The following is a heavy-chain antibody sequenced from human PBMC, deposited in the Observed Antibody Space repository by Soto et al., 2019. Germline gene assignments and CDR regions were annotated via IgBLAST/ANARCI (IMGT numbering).Heavy chain of an antibody. CDR2: ISSSSSYI. CDR3: ARGVADHYYYYGMDV. V-gene: IGHV3-21*01. Sequence: GGSLRLSCAASGFTFSSYSMNWVRQAPGKGLEWVSSISSSSSYIYYADSVKGRFTISRDNAKNSLYLQMNSLRAEDTAVYYCARGVADHYYYYGMDVWGQGTTVTVSS. D-gene: IGHD3-3*01. J-gene: IGHJ6*02. CDR1: GFTFSSYS.